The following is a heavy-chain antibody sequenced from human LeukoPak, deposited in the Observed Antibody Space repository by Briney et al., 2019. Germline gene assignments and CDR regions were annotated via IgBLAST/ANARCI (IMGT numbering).Heavy chain of an antibody. J-gene: IGHJ4*02. CDR3: AKTFNWNYFDY. D-gene: IGHD1-1*01. V-gene: IGHV3-23*01. CDR1: GFAFSNYG. CDR2: ISAGGDT. Sequence: PGGSLRLSCAASGFAFSNYGMSWVRQAPGKGLEWVSTISAGGDTYYATSVGGRFTISRGTSKNTLYLQMNSLRAEDTAVYYCAKTFNWNYFDYWGQGTLVTVSS.